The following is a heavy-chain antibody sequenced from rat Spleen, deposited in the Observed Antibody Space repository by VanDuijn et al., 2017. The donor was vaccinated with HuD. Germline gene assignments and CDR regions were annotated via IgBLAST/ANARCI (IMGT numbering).Heavy chain of an antibody. CDR2: INEDGSTT. CDR1: GFNFNDYW. D-gene: IGHD4-3*01. CDR3: AREGMRGTGTYLDY. Sequence: EVKLVESGGGLVQPGGSLIISCTASGFNFNDYWMGWVRQAPGKGLKWIGEINEDGSTTNCIPSLMDKLTMSRDNVQNTLYLQMTKLGSEDTAIYYWAREGMRGTGTYLDYWGQGVLVTVSS. V-gene: IGHV4-2*01. J-gene: IGHJ2*01.